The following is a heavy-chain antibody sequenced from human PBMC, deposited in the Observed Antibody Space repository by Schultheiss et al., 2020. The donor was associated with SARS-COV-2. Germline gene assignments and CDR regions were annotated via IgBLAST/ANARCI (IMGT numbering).Heavy chain of an antibody. J-gene: IGHJ5*02. CDR3: ARDRRFDP. CDR1: GFTFSSYD. CDR2: ISSSGSTI. Sequence: GGSLRLSCAASGFTFSSYDMTWVRQAPGKGLEWLCYISSSGSTIYYADSVKGRFTISRDNSKNTLYLQMNSLRAEDTAVYYCARDRRFDPWGQGTLVTVSS. V-gene: IGHV3-48*01.